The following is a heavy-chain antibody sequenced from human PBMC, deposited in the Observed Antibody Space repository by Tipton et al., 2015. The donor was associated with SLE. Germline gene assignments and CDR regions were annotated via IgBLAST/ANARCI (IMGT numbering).Heavy chain of an antibody. J-gene: IGHJ5*02. Sequence: SLRLSCTTSGFTFGDYAMSWVRQAPGKGLEWVGFIRSNGYGGTTEYAASVKGRFTISRDDSKGIVYLQMNGLKIEDTAVYYCIRGNRASIGPWGQGTLVTASS. CDR2: IRSNGYGGTT. CDR3: IRGNRASIGP. CDR1: GFTFGDYA. D-gene: IGHD2/OR15-2a*01. V-gene: IGHV3-49*04.